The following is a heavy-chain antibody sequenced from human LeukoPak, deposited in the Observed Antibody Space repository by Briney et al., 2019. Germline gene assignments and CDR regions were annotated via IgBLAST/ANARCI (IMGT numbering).Heavy chain of an antibody. CDR2: IKNKTNGGTT. J-gene: IGHJ5*02. V-gene: IGHV3-15*01. CDR3: TTTIVGVTTWFDP. D-gene: IGHD1-26*01. CDR1: GFTLSNAY. Sequence: GGSLRLSCAASGFTLSNAYMSWVRQAPGKGLEWVGRIKNKTNGGTTDYAAPVKGRFTISRDDSKNTLYLQMNSLKTEDTAVYYCTTTIVGVTTWFDPWGQGTLVTGSS.